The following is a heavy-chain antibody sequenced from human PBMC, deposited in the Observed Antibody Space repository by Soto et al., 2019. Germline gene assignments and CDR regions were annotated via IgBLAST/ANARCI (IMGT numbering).Heavy chain of an antibody. Sequence: EVQLLESGGGLVQPGGSLRLSCAASGFTFSSYDMSWVRQAPGKGLEWVSDISDSGRYTYYADSVKGRFTISRDNSKTTLYLQMTSLRAEATAVYYCANTETTVSGRGRGSWGQGTLVTVSS. V-gene: IGHV3-23*01. J-gene: IGHJ5*02. CDR3: ANTETTVSGRGRGS. CDR1: GFTFSSYD. CDR2: ISDSGRYT. D-gene: IGHD6-19*01.